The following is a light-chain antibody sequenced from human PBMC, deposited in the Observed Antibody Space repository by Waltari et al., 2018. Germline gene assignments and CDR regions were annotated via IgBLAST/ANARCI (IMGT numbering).Light chain of an antibody. J-gene: IGKJ1*01. V-gene: IGKV1-5*03. CDR1: QSISSW. CDR3: QQYNSYSVWT. Sequence: DIQMTQSPSTLSASVGARVTITCRASQSISSWLAWYQQKPGKAPKLLIYKASTLETGVPSRFSGSGSGTEFTLTISSLQPDDFATYYCQQYNSYSVWTFGQGTKVEIK. CDR2: KAS.